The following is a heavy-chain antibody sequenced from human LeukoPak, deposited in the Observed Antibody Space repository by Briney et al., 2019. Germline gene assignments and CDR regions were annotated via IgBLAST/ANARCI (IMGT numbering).Heavy chain of an antibody. V-gene: IGHV3-7*01. Sequence: PGGSLRLSCAASGFTFSSYWMSWVRQAPGKGLEWVANIKQDGSEKYYVDSVKGRFTISRDNAKNSLYLQMNSLRAEDTAVYYCARDLTVHYYGMDVWGQGTTVTVSS. CDR1: GFTFSSYW. CDR2: IKQDGSEK. CDR3: ARDLTVHYYGMDV. J-gene: IGHJ6*02. D-gene: IGHD4-17*01.